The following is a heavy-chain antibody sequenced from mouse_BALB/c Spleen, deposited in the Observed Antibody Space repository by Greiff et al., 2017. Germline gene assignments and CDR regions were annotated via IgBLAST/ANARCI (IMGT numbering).Heavy chain of an antibody. CDR3: ARSTTVVAEDYFDY. Sequence: VQLKQSGAELVKPGASVKLSCTASGFNIKDTYMHWVKQRPEQGLEWIGRIDPANGNTKYDPKFQGKATITADTSSNTAYLQLSSLTSEDTAVYYCARSTTVVAEDYFDYWGQGTTLTVSS. CDR2: IDPANGNT. V-gene: IGHV14-3*02. D-gene: IGHD1-1*01. CDR1: GFNIKDTY. J-gene: IGHJ2*01.